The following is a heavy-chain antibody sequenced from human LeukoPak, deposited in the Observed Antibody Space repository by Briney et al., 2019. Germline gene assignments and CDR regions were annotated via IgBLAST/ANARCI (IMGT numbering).Heavy chain of an antibody. CDR2: IYYSGST. CDR3: ARDYSGSYGGE. V-gene: IGHV4-39*07. Sequence: SETLSLTCTVSGGSISSSSYYWGWIRQPPGKGLEWIGSIYYSGSTYYNPSLKSRVTISVDTSKNQFSLKLSSVTAADTDVYYCARDYSGSYGGEGGQGTLVSVSS. D-gene: IGHD1-26*01. CDR1: GGSISSSSYY. J-gene: IGHJ4*02.